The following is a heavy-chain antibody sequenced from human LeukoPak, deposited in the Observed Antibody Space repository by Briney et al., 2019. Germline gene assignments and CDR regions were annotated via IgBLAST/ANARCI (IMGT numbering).Heavy chain of an antibody. V-gene: IGHV3-30*02. Sequence: PGGSLRLSCAASGFTFSSYGMHWVRQAPGKGLEWVAFIRYDGSNKYYADSVKGRFTISRDNSKNTLYLQMNSLRAEDTAVYYCAKGICNWGSFCWFDPWGQGTLVTVSS. J-gene: IGHJ5*02. D-gene: IGHD7-27*01. CDR3: AKGICNWGSFCWFDP. CDR2: IRYDGSNK. CDR1: GFTFSSYG.